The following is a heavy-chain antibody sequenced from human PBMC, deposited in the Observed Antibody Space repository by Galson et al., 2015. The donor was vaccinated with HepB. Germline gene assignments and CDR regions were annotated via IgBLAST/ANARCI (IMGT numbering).Heavy chain of an antibody. V-gene: IGHV1-18*04. D-gene: IGHD3-9*01. CDR3: VRAGEYYDILTGYSRIDY. CDR2: ISAYNGNT. Sequence: SVKVSCKASGYTFTSYGISWVRQAPGQGLEWMGWISAYNGNTNYAQKLQGRVTMTTDTSTSTAYMELRSLRSDDTAVYYWVRAGEYYDILTGYSRIDYWGQGTLVTVSS. J-gene: IGHJ4*02. CDR1: GYTFTSYG.